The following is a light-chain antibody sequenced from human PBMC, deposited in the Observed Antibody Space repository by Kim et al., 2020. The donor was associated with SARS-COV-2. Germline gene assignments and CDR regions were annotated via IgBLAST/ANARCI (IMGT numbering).Light chain of an antibody. V-gene: IGLV2-14*03. J-gene: IGLJ1*01. CDR2: DVS. Sequence: QSLTISCTRTTNDVGGYNSVSWYQQYPGTVPKLIIYDVSKRPSGVSSRFSGSKSGSTASLTISWLQSEDEADYYCFSYTSSSSLYVFGSGTKVTVL. CDR3: FSYTSSSSLYV. CDR1: TNDVGGYNS.